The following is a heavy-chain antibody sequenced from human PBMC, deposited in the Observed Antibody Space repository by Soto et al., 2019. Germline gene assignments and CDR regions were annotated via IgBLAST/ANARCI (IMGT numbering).Heavy chain of an antibody. CDR2: IIVGNSNT. D-gene: IGHD3-10*01. V-gene: IGHV1-58*02. CDR3: ARDLAFGLSDS. J-gene: IGHJ4*02. CDR1: GYTFTSYA. Sequence: GASVKVSCKASGYTFTSYAISWVRQARGHGLEWIGWIIVGNSNTNYARGLQERVTITRDMSTSTAYMELSGLRSEDTAVYYCARDLAFGLSDSWGQGTLVTVS.